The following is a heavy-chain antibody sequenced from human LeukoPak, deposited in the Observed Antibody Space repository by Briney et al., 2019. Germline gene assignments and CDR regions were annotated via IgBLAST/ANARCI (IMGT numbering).Heavy chain of an antibody. D-gene: IGHD1-26*01. V-gene: IGHV4-39*01. CDR1: GDSISSSRFY. CDR2: ILYTGRT. Sequence: SETLSLTCIVSGDSISSSRFYWAWIRQPPGKGLEWIGSILYTGRTFYNPSLKSRVTISVDTSKNQLSLRLGSVTASDTAVYYCARRDVGATIDYWGQGTLVTVSS. CDR3: ARRDVGATIDY. J-gene: IGHJ4*02.